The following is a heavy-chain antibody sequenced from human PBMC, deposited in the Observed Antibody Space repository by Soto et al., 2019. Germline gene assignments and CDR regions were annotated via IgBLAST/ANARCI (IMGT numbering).Heavy chain of an antibody. CDR3: ARVPRAFCGRECSSAN. CDR1: VFFFVSYG. Sequence: PGGSLRLSFTASVFFFVSYGMHWVRQASGKALEGVALISYDGTNKYYPDSVKGRFTISRDNPRNMLYLEMNSLRAEDTAVYYCARVPRAFCGRECSSANWGQGT. D-gene: IGHD2-21*01. CDR2: ISYDGTNK. J-gene: IGHJ4*02. V-gene: IGHV3-30*19.